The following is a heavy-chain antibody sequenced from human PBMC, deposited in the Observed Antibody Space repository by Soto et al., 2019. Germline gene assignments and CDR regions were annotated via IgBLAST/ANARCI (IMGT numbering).Heavy chain of an antibody. CDR3: ARTNIRGYSGYDSTPSGGRTYYYYYGMDV. Sequence: GXSVKVSCKASVYTFTSYYMHWVRQAPGQGLEWMGIINPSGGSTSYAQKFQGRVTMTRDTSTSTVYMELSSLRSEDTAVYYCARTNIRGYSGYDSTPSGGRTYYYYYGMDVWGQGTTVTVS. D-gene: IGHD5-12*01. V-gene: IGHV1-46*01. CDR1: VYTFTSYY. J-gene: IGHJ6*02. CDR2: INPSGGST.